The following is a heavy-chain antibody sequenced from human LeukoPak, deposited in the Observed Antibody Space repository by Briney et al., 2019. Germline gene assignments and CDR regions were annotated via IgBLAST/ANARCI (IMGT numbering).Heavy chain of an antibody. D-gene: IGHD6-25*01. CDR2: IYYTGTT. Sequence: TDTLSLTCTVSGGSISSYYWSWIRQSPGKGLEWIGYIYYTGTTNYNPSLKSRVTISVDTSKNQFSLKVNSVTAADTAVYYCARRSSGGWRYFDFWGQGTLVTVSS. V-gene: IGHV4-59*08. CDR1: GGSISSYY. CDR3: ARRSSGGWRYFDF. J-gene: IGHJ4*02.